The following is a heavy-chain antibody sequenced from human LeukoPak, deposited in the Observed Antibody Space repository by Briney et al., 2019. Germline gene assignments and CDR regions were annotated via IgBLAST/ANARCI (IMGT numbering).Heavy chain of an antibody. V-gene: IGHV1-69*13. D-gene: IGHD6-13*01. CDR1: GGTFRSFC. J-gene: IGHJ4*02. CDR3: TRGSAGIAPATTKNYFDS. CDR2: IIPVFGVP. Sequence: VASVKVSCKASGGTFRSFCMDWVRQAPGQGLEWMGGIIPVFGVPNYAQKFQGRVTISADELTTTVHMEVTSLRSEDTAVYYCTRGSAGIAPATTKNYFDSWGRGTPVIVSS.